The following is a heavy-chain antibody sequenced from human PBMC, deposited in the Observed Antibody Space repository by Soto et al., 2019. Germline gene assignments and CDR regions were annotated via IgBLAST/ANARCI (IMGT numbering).Heavy chain of an antibody. D-gene: IGHD2-2*02. CDR3: ARSIPALILGYCSSTSCYRGLGRFDP. Sequence: SETLSLTCAVYGGSFSGYYWSWIRQPPGKGLERIGEINHSGSTNYNPSLKSRVIISVDTSKNQFSLKLSFVTAADTAVYYCARSIPALILGYCSSTSCYRGLGRFDPWGQGTLVTVSS. V-gene: IGHV4-34*01. CDR2: INHSGST. J-gene: IGHJ5*02. CDR1: GGSFSGYY.